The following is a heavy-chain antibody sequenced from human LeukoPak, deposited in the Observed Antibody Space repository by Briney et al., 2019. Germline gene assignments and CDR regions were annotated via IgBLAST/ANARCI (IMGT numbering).Heavy chain of an antibody. Sequence: GGSLRLSCAASGFTFSSYSMNWVRQAPGKGLEWVSSISSSSSYIYYADSVKGRFTISRDNAKSSLYLQMNSLRAEDTAVYYCALMGYGATGYFQHWGQGTLVTVSS. CDR1: GFTFSSYS. V-gene: IGHV3-21*01. J-gene: IGHJ1*01. CDR3: ALMGYGATGYFQH. CDR2: ISSSSSYI. D-gene: IGHD4-17*01.